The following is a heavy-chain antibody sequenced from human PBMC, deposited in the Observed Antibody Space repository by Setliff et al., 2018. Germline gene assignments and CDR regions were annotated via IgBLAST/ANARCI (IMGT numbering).Heavy chain of an antibody. CDR1: GGTFSDYG. D-gene: IGHD5-18*01. V-gene: IGHV1-69*05. J-gene: IGHJ6*03. CDR2: TIPSFGST. Sequence: GASVKVSCKASGGTFSDYGISWVRRAPGQGLEWMGGTIPSFGSTNYAQKFQDRVTIITDESTSTAYMELSSLRTEDTAVYYCAREGVDTRSSTDYRYYMDVWGKGTTVTVSS. CDR3: AREGVDTRSSTDYRYYMDV.